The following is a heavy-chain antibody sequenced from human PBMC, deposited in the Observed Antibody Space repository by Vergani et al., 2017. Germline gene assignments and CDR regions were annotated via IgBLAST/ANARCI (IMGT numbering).Heavy chain of an antibody. V-gene: IGHV1-46*03. CDR3: ARGDYGILTGYRY. D-gene: IGHD3-9*01. CDR1: GYTFSNYY. CDR2: INPSGGHT. J-gene: IGHJ4*02. Sequence: QVQVLQSGAEVKKSGASVKVSCKTSGYTFSNYYMHWVRQAPGQGLEWMGIINPSGGHTNNAQKFQGRVTMTRDTSTSTVYMELSSLRSEDTAIYYCARGDYGILTGYRYWGQGTLVTVSA.